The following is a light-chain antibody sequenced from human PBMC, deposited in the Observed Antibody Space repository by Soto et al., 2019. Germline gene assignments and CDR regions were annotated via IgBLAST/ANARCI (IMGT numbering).Light chain of an antibody. CDR1: QSISSW. J-gene: IGKJ2*01. CDR3: QQYNSYPYP. CDR2: KAS. Sequence: DIQMTQSPSTLSASVGDRVSITCRASQSISSWLAWYQQKPGKAPKLLIYKASTLESGVPSRFSGSGSGTEFTLTISSLQPDDFATYYCQQYNSYPYPFGQGTKLEIK. V-gene: IGKV1-5*03.